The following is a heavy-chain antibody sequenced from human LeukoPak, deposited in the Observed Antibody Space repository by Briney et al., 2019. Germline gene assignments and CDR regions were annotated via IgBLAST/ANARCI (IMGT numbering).Heavy chain of an antibody. J-gene: IGHJ5*02. CDR1: GGSISSNSYY. D-gene: IGHD4-11*01. Sequence: SETLSLTCAVSGGSISSNSYYWGWIRQPPGKGLEWIGSIYYSGSTHYNPSLKSRVTISVDTSKNQFSLKLSSVTAADTAVYYCAREAGGYSTWFDPWGQGTLVTVSS. CDR3: AREAGGYSTWFDP. V-gene: IGHV4-39*02. CDR2: IYYSGST.